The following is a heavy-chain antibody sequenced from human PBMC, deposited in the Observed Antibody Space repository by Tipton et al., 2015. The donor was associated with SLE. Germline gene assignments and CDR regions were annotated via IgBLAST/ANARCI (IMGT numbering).Heavy chain of an antibody. Sequence: SLRLSCAASGFSFSEYAMHWVRQAPGKGLEWVAVISYHGSDKYYADSVKGRFTISRDNSKKTLYLHMNSLRPEDTAVYYCARDQNYLDSSGSKSAYFFGSWVQGALVTVSS. CDR2: ISYHGSDK. CDR3: ARDQNYLDSSGSKSAYFFGS. V-gene: IGHV3-30*04. CDR1: GFSFSEYA. D-gene: IGHD3-22*01. J-gene: IGHJ4*02.